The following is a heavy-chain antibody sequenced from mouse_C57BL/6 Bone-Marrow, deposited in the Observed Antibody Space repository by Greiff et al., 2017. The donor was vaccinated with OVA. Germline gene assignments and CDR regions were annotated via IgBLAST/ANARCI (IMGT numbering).Heavy chain of an antibody. V-gene: IGHV14-3*01. CDR2: IDHENDNS. Sequence: EVQLVQSVAGLVRPGGSVKLSCTASGFNFTNTYMHWVKQRPEQGLEWIGRIDHENDNSKYAHTFQGKVMMTTDTATNTAYLQLSSLSSEDTAIYCCARGRFVTTVDAMDYWGQGTTVTVSS. D-gene: IGHD1-2*01. J-gene: IGHJ4*01. CDR1: GFNFTNTY. CDR3: ARGRFVTTVDAMDY.